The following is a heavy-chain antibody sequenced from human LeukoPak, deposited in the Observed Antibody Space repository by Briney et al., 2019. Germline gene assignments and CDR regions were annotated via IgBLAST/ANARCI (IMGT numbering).Heavy chain of an antibody. J-gene: IGHJ4*02. CDR1: RYTFTGYY. V-gene: IGHV1-2*02. CDR3: ARDRRDRTYYYDSSGYYPFDY. Sequence: ASVKVSCKASRYTFTGYYMHWVRQAPGQGLEWMGWINPNSGGTNYAQKFQGRVTMTRDTSISTAYMELSRLRSDDTAVYYCARDRRDRTYYYDSSGYYPFDYWGQGTLVTVSS. D-gene: IGHD3-22*01. CDR2: INPNSGGT.